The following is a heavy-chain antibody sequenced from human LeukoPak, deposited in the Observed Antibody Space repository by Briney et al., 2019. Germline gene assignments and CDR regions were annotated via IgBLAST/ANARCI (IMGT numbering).Heavy chain of an antibody. CDR2: INHSGST. V-gene: IGHV4-34*01. J-gene: IGHJ4*02. CDR3: ARQAPPYYYDSSGYYGN. Sequence: SETLSLTCAVNGGSFSGYYWSWLRQPPGKGLEWIGEINHSGSTNYNPSLKSRVTISVDTSKNQFSLKLSSVTAADTAVYYCARQAPPYYYDSSGYYGNWGQGTLVTVSS. D-gene: IGHD3-22*01. CDR1: GGSFSGYY.